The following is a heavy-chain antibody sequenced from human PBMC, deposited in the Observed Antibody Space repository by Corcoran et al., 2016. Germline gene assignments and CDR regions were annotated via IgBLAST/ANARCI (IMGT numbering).Heavy chain of an antibody. CDR1: GYSFSNYW. J-gene: IGHJ3*02. CDR2: IYPGDSDL. D-gene: IGHD3-10*01. V-gene: IGHV5-51*01. CDR3: ARLPRGGRGDAFDI. Sequence: EVQLVQSGAEVKKPGESLKISCKGSGYSFSNYWIGWVRQMPGKGLEWMGIIYPGDSDLKYSPSFQGQVTISADKSISTTYLQWSSLTTSDTATYYCARLPRGGRGDAFDIWGQGTMVTVSS.